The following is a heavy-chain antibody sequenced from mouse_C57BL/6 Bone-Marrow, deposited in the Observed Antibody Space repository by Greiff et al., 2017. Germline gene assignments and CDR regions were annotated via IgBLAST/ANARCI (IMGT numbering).Heavy chain of an antibody. V-gene: IGHV1-19*01. CDR3: ARRGDIYYDYDGAMDY. D-gene: IGHD2-4*01. J-gene: IGHJ4*01. CDR1: GYTFTDYY. Sequence: VKPGASVKMSCKASGYTFTDYYMNWVKQSHGKSLEWIGVINPYNGGTSYNQKFKGKATLTVDKSSSTDYMELNSLTSEDSAVYYCARRGDIYYDYDGAMDYWGQGTSVTVSA. CDR2: INPYNGGT.